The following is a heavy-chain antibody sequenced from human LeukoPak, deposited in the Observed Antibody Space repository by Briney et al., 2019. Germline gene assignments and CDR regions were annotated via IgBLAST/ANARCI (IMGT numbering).Heavy chain of an antibody. Sequence: GGSLRLSCAASGFTFSDYYVTWIRQAPGKGLEWVSYISSSGSTIYYADSVKGRFTISRDNAKNSLYLQMNSLRAEDTAVYYCAKVSATAPFDYWGQGTLVTVSS. D-gene: IGHD6-25*01. CDR2: ISSSGSTI. V-gene: IGHV3-11*01. J-gene: IGHJ4*02. CDR3: AKVSATAPFDY. CDR1: GFTFSDYY.